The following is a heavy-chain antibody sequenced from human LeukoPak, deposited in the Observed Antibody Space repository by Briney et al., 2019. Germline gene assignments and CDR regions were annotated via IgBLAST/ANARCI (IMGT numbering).Heavy chain of an antibody. CDR3: AKEAAAGNPHY. V-gene: IGHV3-30*04. CDR2: ISYDGSNK. CDR1: GFTFSSYA. D-gene: IGHD6-13*01. Sequence: PGGSLRLSCAASGFTFSSYAMHWVRQAPGKGLEWVAVISYDGSNKYYADSVKGRFTISRDNSKNTLYLQMNSPRAEDTAVYYCAKEAAAGNPHYWGQGTLVTVSS. J-gene: IGHJ4*02.